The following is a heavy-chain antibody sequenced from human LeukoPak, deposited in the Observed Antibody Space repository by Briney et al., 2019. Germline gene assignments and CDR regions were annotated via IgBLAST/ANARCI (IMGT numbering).Heavy chain of an antibody. D-gene: IGHD4-17*01. Sequence: ASVKVSCKTSGYTFSDYYIHWVRQAPGQGLEWMGWINPKNSGTKYAQKFQGWITMTTDTSTSTAYMELTSLRSNDTAVYYCARVTVTTLFDRWGPGTLVTVSS. CDR2: INPKNSGT. CDR1: GYTFSDYY. CDR3: ARVTVTTLFDR. J-gene: IGHJ4*02. V-gene: IGHV1-2*04.